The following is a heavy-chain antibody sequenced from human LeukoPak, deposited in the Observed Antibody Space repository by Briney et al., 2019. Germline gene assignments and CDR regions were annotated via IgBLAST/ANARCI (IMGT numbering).Heavy chain of an antibody. D-gene: IGHD2-15*01. CDR2: INPYSGGT. CDR3: ARFPGSAEYRHYYYMDV. J-gene: IGHJ6*03. V-gene: IGHV1-2*02. CDR1: GYTFTGYY. Sequence: ASVKVSCKASGYTFTGYYMHWVRQAPGQGLEWMGWINPYSGGTYYAQKFQDRVTMTTEPSTSTAHMELSRLRSDDPDVYYYARFPGSAEYRHYYYMDVWGKGTTVTVSS.